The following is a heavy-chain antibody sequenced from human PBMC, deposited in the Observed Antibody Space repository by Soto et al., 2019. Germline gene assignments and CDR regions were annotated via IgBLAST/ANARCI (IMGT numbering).Heavy chain of an antibody. CDR2: IYYDGNT. CDR1: GGSITSSSHY. J-gene: IGHJ4*02. D-gene: IGHD6-6*01. V-gene: IGHV4-39*01. Sequence: QLQLQESGPGLVKPSETLSLTCTVSGGSITSSSHYWGWIRQPPGKGLECIGNIYYDGNTYYNPSLKSRLTIPLAPSKNQFSLRLNSVTASHPAVYYCARSSITPRLFMYPFDYWGQGTLVTVSS. CDR3: ARSSITPRLFMYPFDY.